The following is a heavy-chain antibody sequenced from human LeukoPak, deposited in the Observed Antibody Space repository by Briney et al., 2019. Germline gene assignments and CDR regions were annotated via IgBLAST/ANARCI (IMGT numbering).Heavy chain of an antibody. CDR3: ARGRWDYYDSSGLGIDY. V-gene: IGHV3-30*04. CDR1: GFTFSSYA. Sequence: PGRSLRLSCAASGFTFSSYAMHWVRQAPGKGLEWVAVISYDGSNKYYADSVKGRFTISRDNSKNTLYLQMNSLRAEDTAVYYCARGRWDYYDSSGLGIDYWGQGTLVTVSS. D-gene: IGHD3-22*01. CDR2: ISYDGSNK. J-gene: IGHJ4*02.